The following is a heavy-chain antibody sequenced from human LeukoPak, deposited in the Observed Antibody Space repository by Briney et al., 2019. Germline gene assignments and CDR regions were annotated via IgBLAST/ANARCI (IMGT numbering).Heavy chain of an antibody. CDR2: IRGNVDTT. J-gene: IGHJ4*02. V-gene: IGHV3-23*01. CDR1: GFTFSTHA. CDR3: AKGQELDDGVFDS. D-gene: IGHD4-17*01. Sequence: GGSLRLSCAASGFTFSTHAMTWVRQTPGKGLEWVSTIRGNVDTTHYADSVEGRFTISRDNSKNTLYLQMNSLRAEDTAIYYCAKGQELDDGVFDSWGQGALVTVSS.